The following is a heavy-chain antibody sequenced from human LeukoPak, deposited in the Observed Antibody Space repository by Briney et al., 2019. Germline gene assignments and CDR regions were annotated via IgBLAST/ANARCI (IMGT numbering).Heavy chain of an antibody. Sequence: SETLSLTCTVSGGSISSYYWSWIRQPPGKGLEWIGYIYYSGSTNYNPSLKSRVTISVDTSKNQFSLKLSSVTAADTAVYYCARDRSIDGYDYWGQGTLVTVSS. CDR3: ARDRSIDGYDY. CDR1: GGSISSYY. D-gene: IGHD5-24*01. J-gene: IGHJ4*02. CDR2: IYYSGST. V-gene: IGHV4-59*12.